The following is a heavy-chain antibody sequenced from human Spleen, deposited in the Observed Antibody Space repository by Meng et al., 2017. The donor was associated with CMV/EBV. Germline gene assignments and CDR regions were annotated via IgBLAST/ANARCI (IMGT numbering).Heavy chain of an antibody. V-gene: IGHV3-53*01. CDR2: IYAGGRT. J-gene: IGHJ4*02. CDR1: GFTVSTNY. D-gene: IGHD1-26*01. Sequence: GESLKISCAASGFTVSTNYMSWVRQAPGKGLEWVSVIYAGGRTFYADSVKGRFIVSRDDSTNTVFLQVNSLRAEDTAVYFCARGDSGSSAPLDSWGQGTLVNVSS. CDR3: ARGDSGSSAPLDS.